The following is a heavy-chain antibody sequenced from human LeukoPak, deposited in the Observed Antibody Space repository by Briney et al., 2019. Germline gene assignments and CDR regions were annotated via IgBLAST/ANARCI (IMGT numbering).Heavy chain of an antibody. CDR3: ARDRFVYYDFWSGYHHDAFDI. J-gene: IGHJ3*02. V-gene: IGHV3-21*01. CDR2: ISSISSYI. Sequence: PGGSLRLSCAASGFTFSSYEMNWVRQAPGKWLECVSSISSISSYIYYADSVKGRFTISRDNAKNSLYLQMNSLRAEETAVYYCARDRFVYYDFWSGYHHDAFDIWGQGTMVTVSS. CDR1: GFTFSSYE. D-gene: IGHD3-3*01.